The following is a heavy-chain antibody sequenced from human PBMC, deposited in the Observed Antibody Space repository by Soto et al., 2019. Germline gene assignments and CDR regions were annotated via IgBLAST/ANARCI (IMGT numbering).Heavy chain of an antibody. Sequence: QVQLVQSGVEVKMPGASVKLACKASGYTFTNYGLTWVRQVPGQGLEWIGWVSGYNRNTNYAQKFEDRVIMTTDTSTSTALMELRSLRRDDTGICFCARERQGEPLIYWGQGTLLTVSP. CDR1: GYTFTNYG. CDR3: ARERQGEPLIY. J-gene: IGHJ4*02. V-gene: IGHV1-18*01. D-gene: IGHD3-16*01. CDR2: VSGYNRNT.